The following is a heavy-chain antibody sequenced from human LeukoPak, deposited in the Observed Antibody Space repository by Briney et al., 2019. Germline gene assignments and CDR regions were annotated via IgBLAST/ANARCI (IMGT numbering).Heavy chain of an antibody. D-gene: IGHD5-18*01. V-gene: IGHV3-9*01. J-gene: IGHJ4*02. CDR2: ISWNSGSI. Sequence: PGGSLRLSCAASGFTFSSYWMSWVRQAPGKGLEWVSGISWNSGSIIYADSVKGRFTISRDNAKNSLYLQMNSLRAEDTALYYCTKVTSGYSYGHPFDYWGQGTLVTVSS. CDR3: TKVTSGYSYGHPFDY. CDR1: GFTFSSYW.